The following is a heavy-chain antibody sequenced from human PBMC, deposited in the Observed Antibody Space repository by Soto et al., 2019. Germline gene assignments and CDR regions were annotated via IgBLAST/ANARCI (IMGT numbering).Heavy chain of an antibody. CDR2: IIPIFGTA. CDR1: GGSFNRHT. V-gene: IGHV1-69*01. D-gene: IGHD3-22*01. J-gene: IGHJ4*02. Sequence: QVQLVQSGAEVRKPGSSVRVSCKASGGSFNRHTMSWVRQAPGQGLEWMGGIIPIFGTANHAQKFQGRVTIIADESTSTVYMELSSLRSDDTAIYDCARGWGYDSTDYYYAYWGQGTLVIVSS. CDR3: ARGWGYDSTDYYYAY.